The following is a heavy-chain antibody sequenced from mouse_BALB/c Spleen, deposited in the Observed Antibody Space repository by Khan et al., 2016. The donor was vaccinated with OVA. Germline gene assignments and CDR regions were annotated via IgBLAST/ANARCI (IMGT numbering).Heavy chain of an antibody. CDR2: INPSDSES. CDR1: GYTFTSYW. V-gene: IGHV1-61*01. D-gene: IGHD2-2*01. J-gene: IGHJ3*01. Sequence: QVQLKESGAELVRPGASVKLSCKASGYTFTSYWMNWVRQRPGQGLEWVGKINPSDSESHYNQMFKDKATLTVDKSSGTAYMQLSRLTSEDSADYYCTRREKYGYDPSWFAYWGQGTLVTVSA. CDR3: TRREKYGYDPSWFAY.